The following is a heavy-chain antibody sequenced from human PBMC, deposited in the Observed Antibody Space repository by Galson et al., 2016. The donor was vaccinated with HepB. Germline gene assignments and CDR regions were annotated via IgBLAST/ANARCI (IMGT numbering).Heavy chain of an antibody. CDR1: GYTFTRYD. J-gene: IGHJ4*02. V-gene: IGHV1-8*01. D-gene: IGHD4/OR15-4a*01. CDR3: ARGGYGAYLFY. CDR2: MNPNSGKT. Sequence: SVKVSCKASGYTFTRYDINWVRQATGQGLEWMGWMNPNSGKTVYAQKFQGRVTMTKNSSISTAYMELSSLRSDDTAVYYCARGGYGAYLFYWGQGTLVTVSS.